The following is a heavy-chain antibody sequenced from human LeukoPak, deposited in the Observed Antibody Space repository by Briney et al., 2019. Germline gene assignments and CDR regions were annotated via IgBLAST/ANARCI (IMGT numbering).Heavy chain of an antibody. CDR2: IIPIFGTA. Sequence: SVKVSCKASGGTFSSYAISWVRHAPGQGLEWMGGIIPIFGTANYAQKFQGRVTITADESTSTAYMELSSLRSEDTAVYYCASGVVAKSGDYYGMDVWGQGTTVTVSS. CDR1: GGTFSSYA. V-gene: IGHV1-69*13. D-gene: IGHD5-12*01. J-gene: IGHJ6*02. CDR3: ASGVVAKSGDYYGMDV.